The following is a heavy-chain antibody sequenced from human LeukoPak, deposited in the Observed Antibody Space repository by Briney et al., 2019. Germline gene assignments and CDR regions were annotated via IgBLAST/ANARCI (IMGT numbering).Heavy chain of an antibody. CDR1: GASIGSTNW. CDR2: VYHSGTA. CDR3: SKGIYYDGSAYLSLDS. D-gene: IGHD3-22*01. J-gene: IGHJ4*02. Sequence: PSETLSLTCAVSGASIGSTNWWSWVRQPPGKGLEWIGEVYHSGTANYNPSLKSRVTISVDNFENHFSLRLTPVTAADTAVYYCSKGIYYDGSAYLSLDSWGQGILVAVSS. V-gene: IGHV4-4*02.